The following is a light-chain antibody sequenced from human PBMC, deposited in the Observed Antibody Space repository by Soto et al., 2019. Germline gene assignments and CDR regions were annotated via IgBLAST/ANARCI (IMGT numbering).Light chain of an antibody. J-gene: IGKJ5*01. Sequence: DIQMTQSPSSLSASVGDRVTITCRASQTISRYLNWYQQRPGKAPNLLIYSASSLQSGVPPRFSGSGSGTDLTLTISSLQPEDGATYDGQQFKSYPITFGQGTRLEIK. V-gene: IGKV1-39*01. CDR3: QQFKSYPIT. CDR2: SAS. CDR1: QTISRY.